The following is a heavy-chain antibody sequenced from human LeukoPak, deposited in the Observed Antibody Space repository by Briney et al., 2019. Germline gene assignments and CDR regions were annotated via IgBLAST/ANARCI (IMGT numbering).Heavy chain of an antibody. V-gene: IGHV3-7*04. J-gene: IGHJ4*02. Sequence: GGSLRLSCAASGFTFSSYWMSWVRQALGKGLEWVANIKQDGSEKYYVDSVKGRFTISRDNAKNSLYLQMNSLRAEDTAVYYCARGGYSGPFYFDYWGQGTLVTVSS. CDR2: IKQDGSEK. CDR1: GFTFSSYW. CDR3: ARGGYSGPFYFDY. D-gene: IGHD5-12*01.